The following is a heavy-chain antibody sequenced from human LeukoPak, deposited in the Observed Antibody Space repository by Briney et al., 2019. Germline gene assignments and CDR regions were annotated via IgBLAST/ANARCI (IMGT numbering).Heavy chain of an antibody. CDR2: IYYSGST. CDR3: ARGGWFGEGYYYYYYYMDV. J-gene: IGHJ6*03. D-gene: IGHD3-10*01. Sequence: SSETLSLTCTVSGGSISSYYWSWIRQPPGKGLEWIGYIYYSGSTNYNPSLKSRVAISVDTSKNQFSLKLSSVTAADTAVYYCARGGWFGEGYYYYYYYMDVWGKGTTVTISS. CDR1: GGSISSYY. V-gene: IGHV4-59*01.